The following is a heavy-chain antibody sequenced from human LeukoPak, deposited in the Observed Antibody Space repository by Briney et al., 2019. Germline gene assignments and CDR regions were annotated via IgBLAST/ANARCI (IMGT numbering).Heavy chain of an antibody. J-gene: IGHJ6*03. V-gene: IGHV3-20*04. CDR2: INWNGSST. Sequence: GGSLRLSCAASGFTLDDYGMSWVRHAPGKGLEWVSGINWNGSSTGYADSVKGRFTISRDNAKNSLYLQMNSLRAEDTALYYCARKNYCSGGSCYSYYMDVWGKGTTVTVSS. CDR3: ARKNYCSGGSCYSYYMDV. D-gene: IGHD2-15*01. CDR1: GFTLDDYG.